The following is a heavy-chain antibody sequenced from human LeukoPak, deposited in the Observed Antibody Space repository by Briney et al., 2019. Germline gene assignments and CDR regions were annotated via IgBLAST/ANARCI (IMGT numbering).Heavy chain of an antibody. CDR3: ARENFRSSHYYYYMDV. CDR2: ISDSGST. V-gene: IGHV4-59*12. J-gene: IGHJ6*03. D-gene: IGHD6-6*01. Sequence: SETLSLTCTVSGGSISSYWWSWIRQPPGKGLEWIGHISDSGSTNYNSSLKSRLTISVDTSKNQFSLKLSSVTAADTAVYYCARENFRSSHYYYYMDVWGKGTTVTVSS. CDR1: GGSISSYW.